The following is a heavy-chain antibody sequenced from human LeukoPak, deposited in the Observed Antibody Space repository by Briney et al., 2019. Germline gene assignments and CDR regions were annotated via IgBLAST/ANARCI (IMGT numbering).Heavy chain of an antibody. CDR2: MKQDGSER. CDR3: ARGGTWYYYGMDV. D-gene: IGHD1-1*01. J-gene: IGHJ6*02. V-gene: IGHV3-7*04. CDR1: GFTFSSYW. Sequence: PGGTLRLSCAPSGFTFSSYWMSWVRQAPGKGREWVASMKQDGSERYYMDSVKGRFTISRDNAKNSLCLQMNSLRAEDTAVYYCARGGTWYYYGMDVWGQGTTVTVSS.